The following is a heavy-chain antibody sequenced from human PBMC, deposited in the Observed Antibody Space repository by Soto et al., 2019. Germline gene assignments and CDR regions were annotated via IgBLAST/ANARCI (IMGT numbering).Heavy chain of an antibody. CDR1: GGSISSGGYY. D-gene: IGHD4-17*01. CDR3: ARAKTTYPLKAFDI. J-gene: IGHJ3*02. V-gene: IGHV4-31*03. Sequence: PSETLSLTCTVSGGSISSGGYYWSWIRQHPGKGLEWIGYIYYSGSTYYNPSLKSRVTISVDTSKNQFSLKLSSVTAEDTAVYYCARAKTTYPLKAFDIWGQGTMVTVSS. CDR2: IYYSGST.